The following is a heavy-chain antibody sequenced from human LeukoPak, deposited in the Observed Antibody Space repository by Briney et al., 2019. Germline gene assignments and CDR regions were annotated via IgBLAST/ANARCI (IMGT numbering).Heavy chain of an antibody. J-gene: IGHJ4*02. CDR2: IIPIFGTA. CDR1: GGTFSGYA. V-gene: IGHV1-69*05. D-gene: IGHD2-2*02. Sequence: ASVKVACKASGGTFSGYAISWVRQAPGQGLEWMGGIIPIFGTANYAQKFQGRVTITTDESTSTAYMELSSLRSEDTAVYYCARVYCSRTSCYTFDYWGQGTLVTVSS. CDR3: ARVYCSRTSCYTFDY.